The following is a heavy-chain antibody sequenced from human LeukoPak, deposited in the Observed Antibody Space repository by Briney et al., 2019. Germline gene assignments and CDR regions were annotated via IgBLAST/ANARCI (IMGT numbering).Heavy chain of an antibody. CDR1: GYSITSYW. V-gene: IGHV5-51*01. CDR2: IYPGDSET. Sequence: GESLKISCRGSGYSITSYWIAWVRQMPGKGLEWMGIIYPGDSETRYSPSFQGQVTISADKSISTAYLQWSSLKASDTAMYYCARRVAALGAFDIWGQGTMVTVSS. J-gene: IGHJ3*02. CDR3: ARRVAALGAFDI. D-gene: IGHD6-19*01.